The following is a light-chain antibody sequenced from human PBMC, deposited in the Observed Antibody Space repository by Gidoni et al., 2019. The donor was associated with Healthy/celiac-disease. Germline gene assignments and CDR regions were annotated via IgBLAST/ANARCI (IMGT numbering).Light chain of an antibody. CDR1: QSVSSN. V-gene: IGKV3-15*01. CDR2: GAS. CDR3: QKYNNWLS. Sequence: DIVMTQSPATLSVSPGERATLSCRASQSVSSNLAWYQQKPGQAPRLLIYGASTRATGIPARFSGSGSGTEFTLTISSLQSEDFAVYYCQKYNNWLSFGQGTKLEIK. J-gene: IGKJ2*01.